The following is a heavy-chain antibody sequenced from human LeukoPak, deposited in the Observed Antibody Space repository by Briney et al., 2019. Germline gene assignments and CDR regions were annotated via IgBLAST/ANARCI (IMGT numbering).Heavy chain of an antibody. CDR2: INHSGST. Sequence: SETLSLTCAVYGGSFSGYYWSWIRQPPGKGLEWIGEINHSGSTNYNPSLKSRVTISVDTSKNQFSLKLSSVTAADTAVYYRARGGGYVRPYGYWGQGTLVTVSS. J-gene: IGHJ4*02. CDR1: GGSFSGYY. D-gene: IGHD3-10*01. V-gene: IGHV4-34*01. CDR3: ARGGGYVRPYGY.